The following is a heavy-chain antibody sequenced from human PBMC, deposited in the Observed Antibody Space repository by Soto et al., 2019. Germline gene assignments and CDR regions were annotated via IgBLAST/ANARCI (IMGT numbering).Heavy chain of an antibody. CDR2: ISSSSSYI. J-gene: IGHJ4*02. Sequence: EVQLVESGGGLVKPGGSLRLSCAASGFTFSSYSMNWVRQAPGKGLEWVSSISSSSSYIYYADSVKGRFTISRDNAKNSLYLQLNSLRAEDTAVYYCASSRVAGSHSRDSWGQGTLVTVSS. V-gene: IGHV3-21*01. CDR3: ASSRVAGSHSRDS. D-gene: IGHD6-19*01. CDR1: GFTFSSYS.